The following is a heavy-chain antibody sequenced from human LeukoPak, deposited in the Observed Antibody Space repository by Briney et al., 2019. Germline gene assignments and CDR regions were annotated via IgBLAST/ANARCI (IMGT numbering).Heavy chain of an antibody. J-gene: IGHJ6*02. CDR3: ARGLEDYYDSSGYRGPYYGMDV. Sequence: PGGSLRLSCAASGFTFDDYTMHWVRQAPGKGLEWVSLISWDGGSTYYADSVKGRFTISRDNSKNTLYLQMNSLRAEDTAVYYCARGLEDYYDSSGYRGPYYGMDVWGQGTTVTVSS. CDR2: ISWDGGST. D-gene: IGHD3-22*01. V-gene: IGHV3-43*01. CDR1: GFTFDDYT.